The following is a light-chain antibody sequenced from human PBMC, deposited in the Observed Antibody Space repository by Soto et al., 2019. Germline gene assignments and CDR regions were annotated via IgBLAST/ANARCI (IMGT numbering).Light chain of an antibody. CDR3: QQYYSTPPAYT. CDR2: WAS. J-gene: IGKJ2*01. V-gene: IGKV4-1*01. CDR1: PSVLYSSNNQNY. Sequence: DIVMTQSPDSLAVSLGERATINCKSSPSVLYSSNNQNYLAWYQQKPGQPPKLLIYWASTRESGVPDRFSGSGSGTDFTLTISSLQAEDVAVYDCQQYYSTPPAYTFGQGTKLEIK.